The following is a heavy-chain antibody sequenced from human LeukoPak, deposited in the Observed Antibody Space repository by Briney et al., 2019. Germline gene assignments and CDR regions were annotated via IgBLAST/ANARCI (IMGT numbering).Heavy chain of an antibody. J-gene: IGHJ5*02. D-gene: IGHD3-10*01. V-gene: IGHV4-39*01. CDR1: GGPNRRSYYY. CDR3: ARHYGP. Sequence: SETLAPTRTVLGGPNRRSYYYWGWIRQPPGKGMEWIGSIYDSPTTYYNPSLKSRFTISVDTSKNQFSLKLNSVTAADTAVYYCARHYGPRGQGNLVTVSS. CDR2: IYDSPTT.